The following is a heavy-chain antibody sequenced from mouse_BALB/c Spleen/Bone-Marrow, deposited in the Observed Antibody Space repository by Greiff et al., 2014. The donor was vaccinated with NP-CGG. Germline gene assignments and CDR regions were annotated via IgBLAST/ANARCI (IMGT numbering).Heavy chain of an antibody. CDR2: ISSGSSSI. Sequence: EVKLVESGGGLVQPGGSRKLSCAASGFTFSSFGMHWVRQAPEKGLEWVGYISSGSSSIYYADTLKGRSTISIDNPKNTWFLQMTSLRSEDTAMYYCARSRLRGYYFDYWGQGTTLTVSS. CDR3: ARSRLRGYYFDY. CDR1: GFTFSSFG. J-gene: IGHJ2*01. V-gene: IGHV5-17*02. D-gene: IGHD3-2*02.